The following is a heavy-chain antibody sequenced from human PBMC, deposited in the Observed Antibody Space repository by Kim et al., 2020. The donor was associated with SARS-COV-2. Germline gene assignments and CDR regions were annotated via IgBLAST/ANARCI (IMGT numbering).Heavy chain of an antibody. CDR3: AKFIWNRYWFDY. J-gene: IGHJ4*02. D-gene: IGHD2-8*02. V-gene: IGHV3-23*01. CDR1: GFTFNSYA. Sequence: GGSLRLSCAGSGFTFNSYAMSWVRQAPGKGLEWVSTISAGGSNTYYADSVKGRFTISRDNSKNTLYLQMNSLRAEDTAIYYCAKFIWNRYWFDYWGQGTLVTVSS. CDR2: ISAGGSNT.